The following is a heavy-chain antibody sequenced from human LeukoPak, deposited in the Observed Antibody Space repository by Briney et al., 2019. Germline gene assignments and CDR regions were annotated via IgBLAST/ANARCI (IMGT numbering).Heavy chain of an antibody. J-gene: IGHJ4*02. CDR2: INHSGST. Sequence: PGGSLRLSCAASGFTFSSYSMNWVRQAPGKGLEWIGEINHSGSTNYNPSLKSRVTISVDTSKNQFSLKLSSVTAADTAVYYCARGQGWYWLRGKGFDYWGQGTLVTVSS. CDR1: GFTFSSYS. D-gene: IGHD6-19*01. CDR3: ARGQGWYWLRGKGFDY. V-gene: IGHV4-34*01.